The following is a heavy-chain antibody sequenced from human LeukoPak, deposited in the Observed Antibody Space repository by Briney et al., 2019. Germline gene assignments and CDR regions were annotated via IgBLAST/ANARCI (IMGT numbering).Heavy chain of an antibody. CDR3: ARDLTAMVYYFDY. CDR1: GFTFSSYG. V-gene: IGHV3-33*01. D-gene: IGHD5-18*01. J-gene: IGHJ4*02. CDR2: IWYDGSNK. Sequence: PGGSLRLSCAASGFTFSSYGMHWVRQAPGKGLEWVAVIWYDGSNKYYADSVKGRFTISRDNSKNTLYLQMNSLRAEDTAVYYCARDLTAMVYYFDYWGQGTLVTVSS.